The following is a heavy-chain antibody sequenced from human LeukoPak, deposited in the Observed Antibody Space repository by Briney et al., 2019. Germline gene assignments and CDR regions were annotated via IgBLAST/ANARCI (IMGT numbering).Heavy chain of an antibody. Sequence: GGSLRLSCAASGFTFSSYGMHWVRQAPGKGLEWVAVISYDGSNKYYADSVKGRFTISRDNSKNTLYLQMNSLRAEDTAVYYCAKRGDYGRNSPFDYWGQGTLVTVSS. V-gene: IGHV3-30*18. CDR1: GFTFSSYG. CDR3: AKRGDYGRNSPFDY. J-gene: IGHJ4*02. CDR2: ISYDGSNK. D-gene: IGHD4-23*01.